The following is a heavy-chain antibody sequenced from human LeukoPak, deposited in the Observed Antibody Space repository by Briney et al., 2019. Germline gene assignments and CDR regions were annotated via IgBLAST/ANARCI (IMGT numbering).Heavy chain of an antibody. J-gene: IGHJ5*02. D-gene: IGHD2-21*01. Sequence: GSLSLSCAASGVTFRNAWMTWVRRAPGKGLEWVANIKQDGSEKYYVDSVKGRFTISRDNAKNSLYLQMNSLRAEDTAVYYCARATASNWFDHWGQGTLVTVSS. CDR2: IKQDGSEK. CDR1: GVTFRNAW. V-gene: IGHV3-7*01. CDR3: ARATASNWFDH.